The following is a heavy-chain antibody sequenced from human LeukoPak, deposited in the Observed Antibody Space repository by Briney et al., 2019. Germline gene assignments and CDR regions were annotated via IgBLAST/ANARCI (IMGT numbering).Heavy chain of an antibody. D-gene: IGHD3-22*01. CDR1: GFTFSSFA. V-gene: IGHV3-23*01. CDR2: ISGSGGST. CDR3: AKNSRSSGYYLDY. Sequence: PGGSLRLSCAASGFTFSSFAMSWVRQAPGKGLEWVSTISGSGGSTSYADSVKGRSTISRDNSKNTLYLQMNSLRAEDTALYYCAKNSRSSGYYLDYWGQGTLVTVSS. J-gene: IGHJ4*02.